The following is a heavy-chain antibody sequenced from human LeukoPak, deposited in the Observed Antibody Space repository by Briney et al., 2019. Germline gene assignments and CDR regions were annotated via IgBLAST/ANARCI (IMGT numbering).Heavy chain of an antibody. CDR3: TRVYTIFGVNYDAFDI. D-gene: IGHD3-3*01. J-gene: IGHJ3*02. V-gene: IGHV6-1*01. CDR2: TYYTSKWFN. Sequence: SQTLSLTCAISGDSVSSNRAAWHWIGQSPSRGLEWLGRTYYTSKWFNDYAVSVKSRITINPDTSKNQFSLQLNSVTPEDTAVYYCTRVYTIFGVNYDAFDIWGQGTLVTVSS. CDR1: GDSVSSNRAA.